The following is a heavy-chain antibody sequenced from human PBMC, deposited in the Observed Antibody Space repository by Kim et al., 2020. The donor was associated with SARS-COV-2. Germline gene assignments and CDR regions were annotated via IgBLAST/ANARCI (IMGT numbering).Heavy chain of an antibody. J-gene: IGHJ6*02. Sequence: KGRFTISRDNSKNTLYLQMGSLRAEDMAVYYCARGAHSSSWYDYYYYGMDVWGQGTTVTVSS. CDR3: ARGAHSSSWYDYYYYGMDV. D-gene: IGHD6-13*01. V-gene: IGHV3-64*01.